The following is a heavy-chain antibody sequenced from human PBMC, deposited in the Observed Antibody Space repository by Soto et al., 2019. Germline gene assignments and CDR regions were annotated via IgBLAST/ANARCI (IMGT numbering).Heavy chain of an antibody. D-gene: IGHD2-21*01. Sequence: QVQLVQSGAELQKPGASVNVSCKASGYSFTDYYLHWVRQAPGQGIEWMGWINPNSGATKFAQKFQGRVAMTRDTSIHTAYMVLTRLTSDDSALYCCATYTGVVPYLWDWYFDLWGRGTLVTVSS. CDR2: INPNSGAT. J-gene: IGHJ2*01. CDR3: ATYTGVVPYLWDWYFDL. CDR1: GYSFTDYY. V-gene: IGHV1-2*02.